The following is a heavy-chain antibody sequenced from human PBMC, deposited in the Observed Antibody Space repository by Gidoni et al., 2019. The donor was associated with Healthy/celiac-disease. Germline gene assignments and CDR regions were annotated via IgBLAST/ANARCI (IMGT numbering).Heavy chain of an antibody. CDR2: IGTSGDT. Sequence: EVQLVESGGGLVQPGGSLRLSCAASGFTFSSYDMHWVRQATGKGLGWVSAIGTSGDTYYPGSVKGRFTISRENAKNSLYLQMNGLGAGDAAVYYCARGGGGYSYGSFDYWGQGTLVTVSS. J-gene: IGHJ4*02. CDR3: ARGGGGYSYGSFDY. CDR1: GFTFSSYD. D-gene: IGHD5-18*01. V-gene: IGHV3-13*01.